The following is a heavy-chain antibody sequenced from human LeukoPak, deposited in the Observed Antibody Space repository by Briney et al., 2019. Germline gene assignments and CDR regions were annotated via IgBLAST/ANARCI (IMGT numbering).Heavy chain of an antibody. D-gene: IGHD6-13*01. V-gene: IGHV4-39*01. CDR2: IYYSGST. CDR1: GGSISSSSYY. Sequence: PSETLSLTCTVSGGSISSSSYYWGWIRQPPGKGLEWIGSIYYSGSTYYNPSLKSRVTISVDTSKNQFSLKLSSVTAADTAVYYCARAGSSSSWDNWFDPWGQGTLVTVSS. J-gene: IGHJ5*02. CDR3: ARAGSSSSWDNWFDP.